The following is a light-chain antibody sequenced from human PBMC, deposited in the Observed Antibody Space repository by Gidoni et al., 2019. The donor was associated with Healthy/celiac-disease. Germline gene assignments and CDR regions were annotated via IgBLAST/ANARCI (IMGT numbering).Light chain of an antibody. CDR2: DAS. CDR1: QDISNY. Sequence: DIQMTQSPSSLSASVGDRVTITCQASQDISNYLNWYQQKPGKAHKLLIYDASNLETGVPSRFSGSGSGTDFTFTISSLQPEDIATYYCQQYDNPFTFGGGTKVEIK. J-gene: IGKJ4*01. V-gene: IGKV1-33*01. CDR3: QQYDNPFT.